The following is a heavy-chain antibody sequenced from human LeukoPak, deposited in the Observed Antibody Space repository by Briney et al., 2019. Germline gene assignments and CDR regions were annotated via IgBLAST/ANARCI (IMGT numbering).Heavy chain of an antibody. Sequence: GGSLRLSCAASGFTFSSYGMNWVRQAPGKGLEWISYISSNGSTIYHADSVKGRITISRDNAKNSLYLQMNGLSAEDTAVYYCARSPGISATGVDDAFDIWGQGTMVTVSS. J-gene: IGHJ3*02. CDR2: ISSNGSTI. V-gene: IGHV3-48*03. CDR1: GFTFSSYG. D-gene: IGHD6-13*01. CDR3: ARSPGISATGVDDAFDI.